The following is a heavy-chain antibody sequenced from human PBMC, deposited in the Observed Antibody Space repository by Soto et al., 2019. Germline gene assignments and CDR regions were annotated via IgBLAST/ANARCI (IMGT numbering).Heavy chain of an antibody. CDR2: ISGSGGST. Sequence: EVQLLESGGGLVQPGGSLRLSCAASGFTFSNYAMTWVRQAPGKGLEWVSAISGSGGSTYYADSVKGRFTISRDKSKNTLYPQMDSLRAEDTAVYYCANPPPTMESTIYYYYGMDVWGQGTTVTVSS. V-gene: IGHV3-23*01. CDR3: ANPPPTMESTIYYYYGMDV. J-gene: IGHJ6*02. CDR1: GFTFSNYA. D-gene: IGHD1-26*01.